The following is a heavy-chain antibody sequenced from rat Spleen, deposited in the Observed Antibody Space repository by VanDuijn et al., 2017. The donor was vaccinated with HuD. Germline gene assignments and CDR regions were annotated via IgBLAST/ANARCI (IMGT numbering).Heavy chain of an antibody. CDR3: TRSYGGYTQHWFAY. CDR1: GFSLTTYT. CDR2: MWHDGDT. V-gene: IGHV2-15*01. J-gene: IGHJ3*01. Sequence: QVQLKESGPGLVQPSQTLSLTCTVSGFSLTTYTISWVRQPSGKGPEWLGRMWHDGDTAYNSALKSRLSISRDTSKSQVFLKMNSLQIDDTAIYFCTRSYGGYTQHWFAYWGQGTLVTVSS. D-gene: IGHD1-11*01.